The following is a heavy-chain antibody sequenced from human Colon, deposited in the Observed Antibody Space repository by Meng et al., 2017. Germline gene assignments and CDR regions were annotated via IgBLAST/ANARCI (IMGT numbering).Heavy chain of an antibody. D-gene: IGHD3-10*01. CDR1: GDSVSSNRAL. V-gene: IGHV6-1*01. CDR2: TYYRSEWQN. Sequence: QVHWQQSGPGLVKPSQTLSLTCAISGDSVSSNRALWHWVRQSPSRGLEWLGQTYYRSEWQNHYGVSVKSRITINADTSRNHFSLHLNSVTPEDTAVYYCTTWYGEYWGQGTLVTVSS. CDR3: TTWYGEY. J-gene: IGHJ4*02.